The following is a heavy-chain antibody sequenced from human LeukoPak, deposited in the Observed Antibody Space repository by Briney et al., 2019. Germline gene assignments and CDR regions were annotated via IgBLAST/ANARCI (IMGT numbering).Heavy chain of an antibody. Sequence: PGGSLRLSCAASGFTFSSYWMSWVRQASGKGLEWVANIKQDGSEKYYVESVKGRFTISRDNAKNSMYLQMNSLRAEDTAVYYCARGARGFDYWGQGTLVTVSS. CDR1: GFTFSSYW. V-gene: IGHV3-7*04. CDR2: IKQDGSEK. J-gene: IGHJ4*02. CDR3: ARGARGFDY.